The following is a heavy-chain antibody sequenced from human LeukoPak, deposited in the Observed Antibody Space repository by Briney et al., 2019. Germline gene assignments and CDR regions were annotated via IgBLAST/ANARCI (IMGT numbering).Heavy chain of an antibody. V-gene: IGHV3-11*04. Sequence: GGSLRLSCAASGFTFSNYWMTWIRQAPGKGLEWVSYISSSGSTIYYADSVKGRFTISRDNAKNSLYLQMNSLRAEDTAVYYCARDRYSGSYPIDYWGQGTLVTVSS. J-gene: IGHJ4*02. D-gene: IGHD1-26*01. CDR2: ISSSGSTI. CDR1: GFTFSNYW. CDR3: ARDRYSGSYPIDY.